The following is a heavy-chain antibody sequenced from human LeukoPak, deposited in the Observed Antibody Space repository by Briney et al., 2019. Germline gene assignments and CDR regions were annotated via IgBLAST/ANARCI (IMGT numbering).Heavy chain of an antibody. Sequence: GGSLRLSCAASGFTFNKYGMHWARQAPGKGPEWVGFIRNDGSQKYYADLVKGRFIISRDNSKSMLFLEMNSLRVEDTAMYYCANNRGLFYDSGSSIVFDVWGHGTMVTVTS. CDR3: ANNRGLFYDSGSSIVFDV. CDR2: IRNDGSQK. J-gene: IGHJ3*01. V-gene: IGHV3-30*02. D-gene: IGHD3-10*01. CDR1: GFTFNKYG.